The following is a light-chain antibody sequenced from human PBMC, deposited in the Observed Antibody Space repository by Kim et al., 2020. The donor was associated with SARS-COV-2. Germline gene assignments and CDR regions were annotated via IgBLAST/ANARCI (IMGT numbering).Light chain of an antibody. Sequence: GHSFTISCTGASSDVGSYNLVSWVQQHPGSTPTLIIYDDTKRPSGISDRFSGSKSGNTASLTISGLQAEDEADYYCCSYARGDVLIFGGGTQLTVL. V-gene: IGLV2-23*01. J-gene: IGLJ2*01. CDR2: DDT. CDR3: CSYARGDVLI. CDR1: SSDVGSYNL.